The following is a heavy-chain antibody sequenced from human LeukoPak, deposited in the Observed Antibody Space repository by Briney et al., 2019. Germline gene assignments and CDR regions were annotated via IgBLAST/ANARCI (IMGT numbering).Heavy chain of an antibody. J-gene: IGHJ4*02. CDR3: AKDSITMVRGIAY. CDR1: GCTFSSYG. Sequence: GGSLRLSCAASGCTFSSYGMHWVRQAPGKGREWVAFIRYDGSNKYYADSVKGRFTISRDNSKNTLYLQTNSLRAEDMAVYYCAKDSITMVRGIAYWGQGTLVTVSS. CDR2: IRYDGSNK. V-gene: IGHV3-30*02. D-gene: IGHD3-10*01.